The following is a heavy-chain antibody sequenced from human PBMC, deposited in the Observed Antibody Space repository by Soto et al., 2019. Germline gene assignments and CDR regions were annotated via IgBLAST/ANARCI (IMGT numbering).Heavy chain of an antibody. CDR2: ISGYSGGT. J-gene: IGHJ4*02. D-gene: IGHD3-9*01. V-gene: IGHV1-2*04. CDR1: GYTFTRYG. Sequence: ASVKVSCKASGYTFTRYGISWVRQAPGQGLEWMGWISGYSGGTNYAQKFQGWVTMTRDTSISTAYMELSRLRSDDTAVYYCAREKGVLRYFDWHYFDYWGQGTLVTVSS. CDR3: AREKGVLRYFDWHYFDY.